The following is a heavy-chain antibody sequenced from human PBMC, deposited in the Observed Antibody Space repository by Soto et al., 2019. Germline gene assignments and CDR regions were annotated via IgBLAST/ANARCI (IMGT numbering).Heavy chain of an antibody. J-gene: IGHJ3*02. V-gene: IGHV3-11*03. D-gene: IGHD3-22*01. CDR3: ARHRYYYDSSGVDAFDI. CDR2: ISSSSSYT. CDR1: GLTFSDYY. Sequence: GGSRRLSCAASGLTFSDYYMSWIRQAPGKGLEWVSYISSSSSYTNYADSVKGRFTISRDNAKNSLYLQMNSLRAEDTAVYYCARHRYYYDSSGVDAFDIWGQGTIVTVSS.